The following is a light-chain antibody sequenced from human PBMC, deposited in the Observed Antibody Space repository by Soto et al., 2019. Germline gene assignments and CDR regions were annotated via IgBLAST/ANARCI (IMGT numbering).Light chain of an antibody. CDR3: SSYTSSGV. J-gene: IGLJ1*01. Sequence: QSALTQPASVSGSPGQSITISCTGTSSDVGDSNYVSWYQHHPGKAPKLMIYDVSNRPSGVSNRFSGSKSGNTASLTISGLQAEDEADYYCSSYTSSGVFGTGTKLTVL. V-gene: IGLV2-14*03. CDR1: SSDVGDSNY. CDR2: DVS.